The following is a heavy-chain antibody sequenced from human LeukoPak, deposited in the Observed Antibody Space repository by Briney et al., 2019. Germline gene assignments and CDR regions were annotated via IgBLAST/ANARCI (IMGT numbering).Heavy chain of an antibody. Sequence: ASVQVSCKASGYTFTGYYMHWVRQAPGQGLEWMGWINPNSGGTNYAQKFQGWVTMTRDTSISTAYMELSRLRSDDTAVYYCARVTVAGNLDYWGQGTLVTVSS. V-gene: IGHV1-2*04. CDR3: ARVTVAGNLDY. D-gene: IGHD6-19*01. CDR1: GYTFTGYY. CDR2: INPNSGGT. J-gene: IGHJ4*02.